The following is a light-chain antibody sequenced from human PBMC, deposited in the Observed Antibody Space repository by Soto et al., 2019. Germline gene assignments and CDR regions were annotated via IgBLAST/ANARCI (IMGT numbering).Light chain of an antibody. Sequence: QSVLTQPPSASGSPGQSVTISCTGTSSDVGAYNYVSWYQQHAGKAPKLVIYEVTKRPSGVPDRFSGSKSANTASLTVSGLQAEDYAYYYCSSFASSNTWVFGGGTKLTVL. J-gene: IGLJ3*02. CDR2: EVT. V-gene: IGLV2-8*01. CDR3: SSFASSNTWV. CDR1: SSDVGAYNY.